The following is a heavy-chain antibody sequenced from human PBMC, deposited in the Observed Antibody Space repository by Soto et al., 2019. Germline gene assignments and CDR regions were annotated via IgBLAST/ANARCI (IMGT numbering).Heavy chain of an antibody. V-gene: IGHV4-30-4*01. CDR1: GGSISSGDYY. CDR3: AREEQQLVYFDY. D-gene: IGHD6-13*01. CDR2: IYYSGST. J-gene: IGHJ4*02. Sequence: LSLTCTVAGGSISSGDYYWSWIRQPPGKGLEWIGYIYYSGSTYYNPSLKSRVTISVDTSKNQFSLKLSSVTAADTAVYYCAREEQQLVYFDYWGQGTLVTVSS.